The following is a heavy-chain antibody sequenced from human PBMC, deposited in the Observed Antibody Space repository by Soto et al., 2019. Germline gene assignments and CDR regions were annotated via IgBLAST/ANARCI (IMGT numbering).Heavy chain of an antibody. CDR2: INPSGGST. J-gene: IGHJ6*02. D-gene: IGHD5-12*01. Sequence: ASVKVSCKASGYTFTSYYMHWVRQPPGQGLEWMGIINPSGGSTSYAQKFQGRVTMTRDTSTSTVYMELSSLRSEDTAVYYCARDFLMATITDYYYGMDVWGQGTTVTVSS. CDR3: ARDFLMATITDYYYGMDV. CDR1: GYTFTSYY. V-gene: IGHV1-46*01.